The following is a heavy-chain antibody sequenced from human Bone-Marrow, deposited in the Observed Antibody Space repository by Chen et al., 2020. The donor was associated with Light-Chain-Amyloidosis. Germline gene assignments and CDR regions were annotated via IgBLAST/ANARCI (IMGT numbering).Heavy chain of an antibody. D-gene: IGHD3-9*01. V-gene: IGHV3-23*04. J-gene: IGHJ3*02. CDR3: AKDISYDDILPGYPADAFDI. CDR2: IRGRGGSR. CDR1: GCAFSRYA. Sequence: EVQLVESGGGLLQRGGSLRLSCAASGCAFSRYAMSRGRQAPGKGLGWGATIRGRGGSRYYGDSVEGRLTISRDNSKNALFLQMNSLRAEDTAVYYCAKDISYDDILPGYPADAFDIWGQGTMVTVSS.